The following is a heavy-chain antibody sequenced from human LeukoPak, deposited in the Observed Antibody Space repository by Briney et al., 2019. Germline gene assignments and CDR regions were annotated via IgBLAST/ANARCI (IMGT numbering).Heavy chain of an antibody. CDR3: ARGVITMISLSMDYFDY. V-gene: IGHV1-2*02. D-gene: IGHD3-22*01. CDR2: INPNSGGT. Sequence: ASVKVSCKASGYNFAGYYIHWVRQAPGQGLEWMGWINPNSGGTNYAQKFQGRVTMTRDTSISTAYMELSRLRSDDTAVYYCARGVITMISLSMDYFDYWGQGTLVTVSS. CDR1: GYNFAGYY. J-gene: IGHJ4*02.